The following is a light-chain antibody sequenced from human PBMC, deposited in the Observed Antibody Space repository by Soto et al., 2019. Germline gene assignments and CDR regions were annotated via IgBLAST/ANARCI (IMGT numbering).Light chain of an antibody. CDR1: HDISTY. V-gene: IGKV1-9*01. CDR3: QQLNTLPFT. J-gene: IGKJ5*01. Sequence: DIQLTQSPSLLSASVGDRVTITCRASHDISTYLAWYQQKPGKAPKLMIYEASTLQSGVPPRFSGSGSGTEFTLTISGLLPEDFATYHCQQLNTLPFTFGQGTRLDTK. CDR2: EAS.